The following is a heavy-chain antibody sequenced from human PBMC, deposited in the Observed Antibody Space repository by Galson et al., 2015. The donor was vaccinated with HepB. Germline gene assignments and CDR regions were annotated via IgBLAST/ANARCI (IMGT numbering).Heavy chain of an antibody. CDR3: ARARLAATWSCDL. V-gene: IGHV3-48*01. J-gene: IGHJ2*01. CDR2: ISSSSSTI. D-gene: IGHD3-16*01. Sequence: SLRLSCAASGFTFSNYNMNWVRQAPGKGLEWVSYISSSSSTIYYADSVKGRFTISRDNAKNSLHLQMNSLRAEDTAVYYCARARLAATWSCDLWGRGTLVTVSS. CDR1: GFTFSNYN.